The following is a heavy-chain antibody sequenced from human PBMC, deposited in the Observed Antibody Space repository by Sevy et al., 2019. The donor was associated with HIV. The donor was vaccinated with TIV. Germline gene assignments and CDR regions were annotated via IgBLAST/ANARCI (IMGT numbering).Heavy chain of an antibody. CDR1: GGSIGNLY. Sequence: SETLSLTCTVSGGSIGNLYWSWIRQPPGKGLEWIGYFYYNGRTNYNPSLKSRVTISVDTSKNQFSLKLSSVTAADAAVYYCANCSPDYYYAMDVWGQGTTVTVSS. J-gene: IGHJ6*02. CDR3: ANCSPDYYYAMDV. CDR2: FYYNGRT. D-gene: IGHD2-15*01. V-gene: IGHV4-59*11.